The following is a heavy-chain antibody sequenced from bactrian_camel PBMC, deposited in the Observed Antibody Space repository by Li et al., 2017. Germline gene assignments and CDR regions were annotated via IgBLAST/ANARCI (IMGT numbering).Heavy chain of an antibody. J-gene: IGHJ4*01. Sequence: HVQLVESGGGSVQAGGSLRLACAASENVSKYYMAWFRQAPGKEREGVAAIDSAGSTTYADFVSGRFTISQDNAKNTLSLQMNSLKPEDTAVYYCAADRYPGSWPHECWGQGTQVTVS. CDR3: AADRYPGSWPHEC. V-gene: IGHV3S53*01. CDR1: ENVSKYY. CDR2: IDSAGST. D-gene: IGHD3*01.